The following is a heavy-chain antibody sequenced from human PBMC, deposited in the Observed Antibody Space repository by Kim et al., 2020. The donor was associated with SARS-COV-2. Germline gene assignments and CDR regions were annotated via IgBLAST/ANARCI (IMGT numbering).Heavy chain of an antibody. V-gene: IGHV4-59*10. CDR3: ARSYYDILTGYFDAFDI. J-gene: IGHJ3*02. D-gene: IGHD3-9*01. Sequence: LKSRVTMSVDTSKNQFSLKLSSVTAADTAVYYCARSYYDILTGYFDAFDIWGQGTMVTVSS.